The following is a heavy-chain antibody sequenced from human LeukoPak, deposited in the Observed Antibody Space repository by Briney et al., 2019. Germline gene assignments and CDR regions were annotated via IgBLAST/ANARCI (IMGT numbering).Heavy chain of an antibody. J-gene: IGHJ4*02. CDR2: ITTNGGST. Sequence: GGSLRLSCAASGFTFSTYAMDWVRQAPGKGLEYVSAITTNGGSTYYANSVKGRFTISRDNSKNTLYLQMGSLRAEDTAVYYCARGYDLLDYWGQGTLVTVSS. V-gene: IGHV3-64*01. CDR1: GFTFSTYA. CDR3: ARGYDLLDY. D-gene: IGHD1-1*01.